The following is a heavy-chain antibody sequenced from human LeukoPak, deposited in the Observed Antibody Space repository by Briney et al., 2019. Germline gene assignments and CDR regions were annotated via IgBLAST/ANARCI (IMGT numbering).Heavy chain of an antibody. D-gene: IGHD3-22*01. CDR1: GACFNSDDQY. CDR2: IHPSGML. Sequence: SETLSLTCTVSGACFNSDDQYWNWIRQSPGKGLEWIGSIHPSGMLHNNPSLESRVTMSRDTSKNQFSLNLNSVTAADTAVYFCSRGLDSRKLGYWGQGILVTVSS. V-gene: IGHV4-31*03. CDR3: SRGLDSRKLGY. J-gene: IGHJ4*02.